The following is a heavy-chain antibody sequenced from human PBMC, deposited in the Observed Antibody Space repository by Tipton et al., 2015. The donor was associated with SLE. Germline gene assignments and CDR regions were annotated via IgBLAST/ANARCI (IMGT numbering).Heavy chain of an antibody. D-gene: IGHD3-9*01. CDR1: GFTFSSYA. J-gene: IGHJ4*02. Sequence: SLRLSCAASGFTFSSYAMHWVRRAPDKGLEWVAVISYDGSNKYYADSVKGRFTISRDNSKNTLYLQMNSLRAEDTAVYYCARSVSYYDILTGFDYWGQRTLVTVSS. CDR2: ISYDGSNK. CDR3: ARSVSYYDILTGFDY. V-gene: IGHV3-30-3*01.